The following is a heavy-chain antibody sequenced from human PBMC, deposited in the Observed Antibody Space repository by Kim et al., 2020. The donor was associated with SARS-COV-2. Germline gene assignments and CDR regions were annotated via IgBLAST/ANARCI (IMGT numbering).Heavy chain of an antibody. D-gene: IGHD3-3*01. CDR3: ARTGYDFWSGYYGLGAFDI. V-gene: IGHV3-64*01. CDR1: GFTFSSYA. CDR2: ISSNGGST. Sequence: GGSLRLSCAASGFTFSSYAMHWVRQAPGKGLEYVSAISSNGGSTYYANSVKGRFTISRDNSKNTLYLQMGSLRAEDMAVYYCARTGYDFWSGYYGLGAFDIWGQGTMVTVSS. J-gene: IGHJ3*02.